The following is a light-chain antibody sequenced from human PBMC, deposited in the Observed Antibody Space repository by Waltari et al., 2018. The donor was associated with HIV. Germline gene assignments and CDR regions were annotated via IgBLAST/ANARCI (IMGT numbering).Light chain of an antibody. V-gene: IGLV3-1*01. CDR1: TMGDKY. CDR3: QAWDSSTGGV. Sequence: SSEMTQPPSASVAPGQTASITCPGETMGDKYASWYQQKPGQSPVLVLYQDNKRPSGIPERFSGSNSGNTATLTISGTQAMDEADYYCQAWDSSTGGVFGGGTKLTVL. J-gene: IGLJ3*02. CDR2: QDN.